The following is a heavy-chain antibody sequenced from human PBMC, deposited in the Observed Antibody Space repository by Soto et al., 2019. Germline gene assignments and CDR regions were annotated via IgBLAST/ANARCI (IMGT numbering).Heavy chain of an antibody. J-gene: IGHJ4*02. D-gene: IGHD5-18*01. V-gene: IGHV4-30-2*01. CDR1: GGSISSGGYS. CDR3: ARDHPHSYGVYYFDY. Sequence: SETLSLTCAVSGGSISSGGYSWSWIRQPPGKGLEGIGYIYHSGSIYYNPSLKSRVTISVDRSKNQFSLKLSSVTAADTAVYYCARDHPHSYGVYYFDYWGQGTPVTVSS. CDR2: IYHSGSI.